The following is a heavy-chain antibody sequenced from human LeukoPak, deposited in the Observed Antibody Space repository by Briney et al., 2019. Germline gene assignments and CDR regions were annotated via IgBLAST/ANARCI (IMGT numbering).Heavy chain of an antibody. Sequence: SETLSLTCAVYGGSFSGYYWSWIRQPPGEGLEWIGEINHSGSTNYNPSFKSRVTISVDTSKNQFSLKLSSVTAADTAVYYCASLRYCSSTSCSNGYYYYGMDVWGKGTTVTVSS. J-gene: IGHJ6*04. CDR1: GGSFSGYY. V-gene: IGHV4-34*01. CDR3: ASLRYCSSTSCSNGYYYYGMDV. CDR2: INHSGST. D-gene: IGHD2-2*01.